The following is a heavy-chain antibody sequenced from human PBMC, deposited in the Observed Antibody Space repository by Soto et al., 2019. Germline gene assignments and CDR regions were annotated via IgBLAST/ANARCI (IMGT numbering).Heavy chain of an antibody. D-gene: IGHD6-19*01. Sequence: GESLKISFKGSGYNFTTYWIVWVRQMPGKGLEWMAIIYPCDSETXYSPSFQGQVTISTDNSITTAYLHWGSLKASDTAMYYCARLAVAFDYWGQGTLVTVSS. CDR1: GYNFTTYW. CDR3: ARLAVAFDY. J-gene: IGHJ4*02. V-gene: IGHV5-51*01. CDR2: IYPCDSET.